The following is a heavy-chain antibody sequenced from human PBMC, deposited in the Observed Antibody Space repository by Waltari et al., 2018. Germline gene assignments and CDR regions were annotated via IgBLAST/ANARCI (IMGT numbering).Heavy chain of an antibody. CDR2: INHSGST. Sequence: QVQLQQWGAGLLKPSETLSLTCAVYGGSFSGYYWSWIRQPPGKGLEWIGEINHSGSTNYNPSLKVRVTISVDTSKNQFSLKLSSVTAADTAVYYCARLYYYGSGSYSPRWGQGTLVTVSS. V-gene: IGHV4-34*01. J-gene: IGHJ4*02. CDR1: GGSFSGYY. CDR3: ARLYYYGSGSYSPR. D-gene: IGHD3-10*01.